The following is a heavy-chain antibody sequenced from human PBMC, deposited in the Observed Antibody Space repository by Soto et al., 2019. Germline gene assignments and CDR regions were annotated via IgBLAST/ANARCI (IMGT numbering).Heavy chain of an antibody. J-gene: IGHJ6*02. CDR3: ARDKVAARYYYYYGMDV. D-gene: IGHD6-6*01. Sequence: GGSLRLSCAASGFTFSSYGMHWVRQAPGKGLEWVAVISYDGSNKYYADFVKGRFTISRDYSKNMLYLQMNSLRAEDTAVYYCARDKVAARYYYYYGMDVWGQGTTVTVSS. CDR1: GFTFSSYG. CDR2: ISYDGSNK. V-gene: IGHV3-30*19.